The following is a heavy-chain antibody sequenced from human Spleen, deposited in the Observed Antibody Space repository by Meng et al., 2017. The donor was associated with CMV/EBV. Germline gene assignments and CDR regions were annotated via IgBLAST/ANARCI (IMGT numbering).Heavy chain of an antibody. Sequence: GESLKISCAASGFTFSSYAMHGVRQAPGKGLEWVAVISYDGSNKYYADSVKGRFTISRDNSKNTLYLQMNSLRAEDTAVYYCARDHCSTSCYWFYYGMDVWGQGTTVTVSS. J-gene: IGHJ6*02. D-gene: IGHD2-2*01. CDR3: ARDHCSTSCYWFYYGMDV. V-gene: IGHV3-30-3*01. CDR2: ISYDGSNK. CDR1: GFTFSSYA.